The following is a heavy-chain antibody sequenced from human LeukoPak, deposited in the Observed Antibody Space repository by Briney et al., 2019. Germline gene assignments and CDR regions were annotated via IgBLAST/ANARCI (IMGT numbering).Heavy chain of an antibody. J-gene: IGHJ4*02. V-gene: IGHV3-53*01. CDR3: ARSEFFDWGYFDY. D-gene: IGHD3-9*01. CDR1: GFTVSRNY. Sequence: PGGSLRLSCAASGFTVSRNYMSWVRQAPGKGLEWVSVIYSGGSTYYADSVKGRFTISRDNSKNTLYLQMNSLRAEDTAVYYCARSEFFDWGYFDYWGQGTLVTVSS. CDR2: IYSGGST.